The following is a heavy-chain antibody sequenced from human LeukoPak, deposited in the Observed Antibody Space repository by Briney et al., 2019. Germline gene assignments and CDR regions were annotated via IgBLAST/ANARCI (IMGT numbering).Heavy chain of an antibody. CDR2: MNPNSGNT. V-gene: IGHV1-8*01. CDR1: GYTFTSYD. Sequence: GASVKVSCKASGYTFTSYDINWVRQATGQGLEWMGWMNPNSGNTGYAQKFQGRVTMTRNTSISTAYMELSSLRSEDTAVYYCARANPFNCGGDCYRLDYWGQGTLVTVSS. J-gene: IGHJ4*02. D-gene: IGHD2-21*02. CDR3: ARANPFNCGGDCYRLDY.